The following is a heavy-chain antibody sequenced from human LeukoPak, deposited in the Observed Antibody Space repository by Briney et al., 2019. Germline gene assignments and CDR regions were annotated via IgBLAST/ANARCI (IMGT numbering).Heavy chain of an antibody. CDR1: GFTFSSYW. Sequence: GGSLRLSCAASGFTFSSYWMSWVRQAPGKGLEWVSNIKLDGSERYYVDSVKGRFTISRDDAENSLYLHMNSLRAEDTAVYFCARVNSVNYYFDYWGPGALVTVSS. CDR3: ARVNSVNYYFDY. D-gene: IGHD5/OR15-5a*01. CDR2: IKLDGSER. V-gene: IGHV3-7*04. J-gene: IGHJ4*02.